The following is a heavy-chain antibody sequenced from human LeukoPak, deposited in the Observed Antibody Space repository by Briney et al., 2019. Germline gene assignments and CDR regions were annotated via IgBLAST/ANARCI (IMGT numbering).Heavy chain of an antibody. Sequence: GGSLRLSCAASGFTLDDYGMSWVRQAPGKGLEWVSGINWNGGSTGYADSVKGRFTISRDNAKNSLYLQMNSLRAEDMALYYCAKDRGLSGNDAFDIWGQGTMVTVSS. CDR2: INWNGGST. CDR3: AKDRGLSGNDAFDI. V-gene: IGHV3-20*04. J-gene: IGHJ3*02. D-gene: IGHD5-12*01. CDR1: GFTLDDYG.